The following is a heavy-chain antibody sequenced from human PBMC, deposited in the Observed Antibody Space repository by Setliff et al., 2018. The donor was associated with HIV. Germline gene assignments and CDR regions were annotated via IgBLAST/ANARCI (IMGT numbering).Heavy chain of an antibody. CDR2: IYHSGST. CDR1: GYSISSDYY. V-gene: IGHV4-38-2*02. D-gene: IGHD3-22*01. Sequence: PSETLSLTCTVSGYSISSDYYWGWIRQPPGKGLEWIGNIYHSGSTYYNPSLKSRVTISVDTSKNQFSLKLSSVTAADTAVYYCARWPPHRSSDYYQEYYFDYWGQGTLVTVSS. J-gene: IGHJ4*02. CDR3: ARWPPHRSSDYYQEYYFDY.